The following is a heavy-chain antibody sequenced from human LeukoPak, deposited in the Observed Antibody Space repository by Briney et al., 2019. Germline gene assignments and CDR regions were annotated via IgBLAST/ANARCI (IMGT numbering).Heavy chain of an antibody. CDR3: ARDLVTVTKGFDI. Sequence: SETLSLTCAVSDDSFSSHYWTWIRQPPGKGLEWIGYISYIGSTNYNPSLKSRVTISIDTSKNQFSLKLSSVTAADTAVYYCARDLVTVTKGFDIWGQGTMVSVSS. CDR1: DDSFSSHY. V-gene: IGHV4-59*11. CDR2: ISYIGST. J-gene: IGHJ3*02. D-gene: IGHD4-17*01.